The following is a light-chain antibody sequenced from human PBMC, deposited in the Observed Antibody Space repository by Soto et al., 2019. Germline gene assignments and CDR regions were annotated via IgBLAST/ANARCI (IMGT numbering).Light chain of an antibody. CDR3: QSYDSSLSVV. Sequence: QSVLTQPPSVSGAPGQRVTISCTGSSSNIGVGYDVHWYQPLPGTAPQLLIYGNSKRPSGVHDRFPGSKSGTSASLAITGLQAEDEADHYCQSYDSSLSVVFGGGTKLTVL. J-gene: IGLJ2*01. V-gene: IGLV1-40*01. CDR2: GNS. CDR1: SSNIGVGYD.